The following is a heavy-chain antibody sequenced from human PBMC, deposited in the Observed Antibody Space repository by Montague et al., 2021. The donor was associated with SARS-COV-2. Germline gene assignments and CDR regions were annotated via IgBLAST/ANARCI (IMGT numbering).Heavy chain of an antibody. D-gene: IGHD1-7*01. CDR1: CGSFSGYY. Sequence: SETLSLTCTVYCGSFSGYYCTWSRHPPGNGIECIREINLSGSTNYNPSLKSRVTISVDTSKNQFSLKLSSVTAADTAVYYCARGRTGTTLYYYYYYGMDVWGQGTTVTV. J-gene: IGHJ6*02. V-gene: IGHV4-34*01. CDR3: ARGRTGTTLYYYYYYGMDV. CDR2: INLSGST.